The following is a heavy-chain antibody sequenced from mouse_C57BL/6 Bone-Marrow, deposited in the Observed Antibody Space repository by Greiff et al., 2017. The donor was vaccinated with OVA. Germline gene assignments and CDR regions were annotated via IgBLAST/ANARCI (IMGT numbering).Heavy chain of an antibody. Sequence: VQLQQSGPELVKPGASVKIPCKASGYTFTDYNMDWVKQSHGKSLEWIGDINPNNGGTIYNQKFKGKATLTVDKSSSTAYMELRSLTSEDTAVYYCARRPYYSQGFAYWGQGTLVTVSA. D-gene: IGHD1-1*01. J-gene: IGHJ3*01. CDR2: INPNNGGT. CDR1: GYTFTDYN. CDR3: ARRPYYSQGFAY. V-gene: IGHV1-18*01.